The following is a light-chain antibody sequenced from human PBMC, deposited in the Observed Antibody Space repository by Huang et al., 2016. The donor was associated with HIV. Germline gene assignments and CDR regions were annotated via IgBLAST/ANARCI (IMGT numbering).Light chain of an antibody. CDR2: WAS. J-gene: IGKJ1*01. Sequence: DIIMTQSPDSLAVSLGERATLNCRSSKSVYSSSTSKDYMAWFQQKPGQPPRLLLFWASPREAGVPDRFTGSGSGTHFTLTIASLEAEDAAIYYCQQYYSSPQTFGQGTRVEVK. V-gene: IGKV4-1*01. CDR3: QQYYSSPQT. CDR1: KSVYSSSTSKDY.